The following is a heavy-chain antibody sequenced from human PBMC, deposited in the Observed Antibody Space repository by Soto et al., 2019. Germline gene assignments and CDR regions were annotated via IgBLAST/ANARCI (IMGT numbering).Heavy chain of an antibody. CDR3: ARDMGSSSWHSFDY. V-gene: IGHV3-48*01. D-gene: IGHD2-2*01. CDR2: INDKSGNI. Sequence: EVQLVESGGGLVQPGGSLRLSCAASGFTFNTYSMDWVRQAPGKGLEWVSYINDKSGNIHYADSVKGRFTISRENDKNSLYLDMNSLRAEDTAVYYCARDMGSSSWHSFDYWGQGILVTVSS. CDR1: GFTFNTYS. J-gene: IGHJ4*02.